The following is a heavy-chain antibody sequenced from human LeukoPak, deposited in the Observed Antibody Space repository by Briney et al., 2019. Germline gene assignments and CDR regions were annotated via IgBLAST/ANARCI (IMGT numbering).Heavy chain of an antibody. J-gene: IGHJ3*02. CDR1: GYTFTSYY. V-gene: IGHV1-69*13. D-gene: IGHD4-17*01. CDR2: IIPIFGTA. Sequence: SVKVSCKASGYTFTSYYMHWVRQAPGQGLEWMGGIIPIFGTANYAQKFQGRVTITADESTSTAYMELSSLRSEDTAVYYCARAPYGWNDAFDIWGQGTMVTVSS. CDR3: ARAPYGWNDAFDI.